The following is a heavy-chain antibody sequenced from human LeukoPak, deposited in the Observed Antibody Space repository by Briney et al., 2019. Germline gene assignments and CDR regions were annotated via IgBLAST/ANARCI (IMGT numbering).Heavy chain of an antibody. CDR2: ISWNSGSI. Sequence: PGGSLRLSCAASGFTFDDYAMHWVRQAPGKGLEWVSGISWNSGSIGYAHSVKGRFTISRDNAKNSLYLQMHSLRAEDTALYYCAKDNVGGSYFLRAFGAFDIWGQGTMVTVSS. D-gene: IGHD1-26*01. CDR3: AKDNVGGSYFLRAFGAFDI. V-gene: IGHV3-9*01. CDR1: GFTFDDYA. J-gene: IGHJ3*02.